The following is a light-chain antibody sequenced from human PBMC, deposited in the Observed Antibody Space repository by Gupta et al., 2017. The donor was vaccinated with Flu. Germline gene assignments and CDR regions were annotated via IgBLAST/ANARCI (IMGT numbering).Light chain of an antibody. CDR1: KLGDKY. CDR2: QDS. CDR3: QAWDSSMGV. J-gene: IGLJ2*01. V-gene: IGLV3-1*01. Sequence: SYELTQPHSVSVSPGQTASITCSGDKLGDKYACCYQQKQGQSPVLVIYQDSTRPSGIPERFSGSNTGNTATLTISGTQAMDEADYYCQAWDSSMGVFGGGTKLTVL.